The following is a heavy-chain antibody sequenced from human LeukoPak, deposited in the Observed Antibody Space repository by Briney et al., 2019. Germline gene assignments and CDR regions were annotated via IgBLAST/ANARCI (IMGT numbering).Heavy chain of an antibody. J-gene: IGHJ4*02. CDR1: DGSVSSGDYY. CDR2: IYHNGVA. CDR3: ARVSCRGGSCYMFDY. Sequence: SETLSLTCTVSDGSVSSGDYYCSWIRQPPRKVLGLIGYIYHNGVAHYNPSLKSRLNISVDTSKNYFSLNLSSATAAATAVSSCARVSCRGGSCYMFDYWGQGTLVTVSS. V-gene: IGHV4-30-4*01. D-gene: IGHD2-15*01.